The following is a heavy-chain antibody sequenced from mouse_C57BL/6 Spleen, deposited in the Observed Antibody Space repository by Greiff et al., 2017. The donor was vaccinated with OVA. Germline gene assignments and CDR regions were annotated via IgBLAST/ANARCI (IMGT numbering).Heavy chain of an antibody. CDR2: IYPGDGDT. V-gene: IGHV1-80*01. D-gene: IGHD1-1*01. J-gene: IGHJ3*01. CDR3: ASGNYYSSTPLAY. CDR1: GYAFSSYW. Sequence: QVQLKESGAELVKPGASVKISCKASGYAFSSYWMNWVKQRPGKGLEWIGQIYPGDGDTNYNGKFKGKATLTADKSSSTAYMQLSSQTSEDSAVYFCASGNYYSSTPLAYWGQGTLVTVSA.